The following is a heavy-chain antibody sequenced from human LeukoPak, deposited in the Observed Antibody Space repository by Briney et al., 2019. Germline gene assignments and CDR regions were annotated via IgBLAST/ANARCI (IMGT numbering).Heavy chain of an antibody. J-gene: IGHJ5*02. CDR3: SKDPVPHGNGLYWFDP. CDR1: GFTFSNYA. Sequence: PGGSLRLSCAASGFTFSNYAVSWVRQAPGKGLEWVSGIRGSGAKTYYADSVKGRFTISRDNSRNTLYVQMNSLRVEDTAVYYCSKDPVPHGNGLYWFDPWGQGTLVTVSS. V-gene: IGHV3-23*01. D-gene: IGHD1-14*01. CDR2: IRGSGAKT.